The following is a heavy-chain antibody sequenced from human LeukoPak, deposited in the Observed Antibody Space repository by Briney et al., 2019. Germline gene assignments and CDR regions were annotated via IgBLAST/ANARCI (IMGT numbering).Heavy chain of an antibody. J-gene: IGHJ4*02. CDR3: AKGCLGYCELTSRFDY. CDR2: ISWNSGSI. D-gene: IGHD2-15*01. CDR1: GFTFSSYG. V-gene: IGHV3-9*01. Sequence: PGGSLRLSCAASGFTFSSYGMHWVRQAPGKGLEWVSGISWNSGSIGYADSVKGRFTISRDNAKNSLYLQMNSLRAEDTALYYCAKGCLGYCELTSRFDYWGQGTLVTVSS.